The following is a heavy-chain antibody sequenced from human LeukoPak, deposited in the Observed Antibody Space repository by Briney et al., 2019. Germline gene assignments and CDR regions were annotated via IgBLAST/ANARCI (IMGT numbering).Heavy chain of an antibody. Sequence: ASVKVSCKASGDSFGTYGITWVQQAPGEGLEWMGGFNPIFGSAQYAQKFQGRVTITMDVSARTVYMELSSLRSEDTAVYYCARDCSSTSGTCYFDYWGQRTLVTVSS. CDR3: ARDCSSTSGTCYFDY. CDR2: FNPIFGSA. J-gene: IGHJ4*02. V-gene: IGHV1-69*05. CDR1: GDSFGTYG. D-gene: IGHD2-2*01.